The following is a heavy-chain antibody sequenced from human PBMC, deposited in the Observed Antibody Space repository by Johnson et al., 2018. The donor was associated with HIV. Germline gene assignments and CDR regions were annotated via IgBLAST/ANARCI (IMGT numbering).Heavy chain of an antibody. CDR2: ISNDGTNT. Sequence: QVQLVESGGGVVQPGRSLRLSCAASDFTFTNNAIHWVRQAPGKGLEWVAVISNDGTNTYSADSVKGRFTISRDNSRNSVSLQMSILRPKDTAMYYCASGVTARAPLLIWGQWTIVTVSS. CDR1: DFTFTNNA. J-gene: IGHJ3*02. V-gene: IGHV3-30*04. CDR3: ASGVTARAPLLI. D-gene: IGHD6-6*01.